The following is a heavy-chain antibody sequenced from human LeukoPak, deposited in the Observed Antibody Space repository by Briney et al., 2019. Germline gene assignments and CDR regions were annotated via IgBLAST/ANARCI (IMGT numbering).Heavy chain of an antibody. V-gene: IGHV3-23*01. CDR1: GFTFSSYA. CDR3: AKDGLARGANWFDP. Sequence: GGSLRLSCVASGFTFSSYAMSWVRQAPGKGLEWVSAITGDRTIVYYADSVKGRFTISRDNSKNTLFLHMGSLRAEDTAVYYCAKDGLARGANWFDPWGQGTLGTVSS. CDR2: ITGDRTIV. J-gene: IGHJ5*02. D-gene: IGHD3-10*01.